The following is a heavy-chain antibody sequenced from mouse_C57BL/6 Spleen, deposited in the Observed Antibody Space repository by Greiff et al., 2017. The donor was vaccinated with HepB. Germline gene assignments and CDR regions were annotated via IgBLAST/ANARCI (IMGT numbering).Heavy chain of an antibody. V-gene: IGHV1-59*01. D-gene: IGHD1-1*01. CDR1: GYTFTSYW. CDR2: IVPSDSYT. Sequence: QVQLQQPGAELVRPGTSVKLSCKASGYTFTSYWMHWVKQRPGQGLEWIGVIVPSDSYTNYNQKFKGKATLTVDTSSSTAYMQLSSLTSEDSAVYYCARGESSYAFYYAMDYWGQGTSVTVSS. CDR3: ARGESSYAFYYAMDY. J-gene: IGHJ4*01.